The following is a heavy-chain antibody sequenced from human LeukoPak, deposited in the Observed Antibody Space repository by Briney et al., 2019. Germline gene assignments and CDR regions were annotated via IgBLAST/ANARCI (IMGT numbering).Heavy chain of an antibody. CDR1: GFSFTGYW. D-gene: IGHD6-19*01. CDR2: LYSDGRSL. Sequence: GGSLRLSCAGSGFSFTGYWMHWVRQTPGKALVWISRLYSDGRSLTYADSVKGRFTISRDNAKNMLYLQMSSLRADDTGVYYCARGRGLGEFAVASFDSWGRGTLVTVSS. J-gene: IGHJ4*02. CDR3: ARGRGLGEFAVASFDS. V-gene: IGHV3-74*01.